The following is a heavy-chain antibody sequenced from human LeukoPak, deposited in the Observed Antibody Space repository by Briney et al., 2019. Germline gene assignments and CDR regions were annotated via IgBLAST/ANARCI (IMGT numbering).Heavy chain of an antibody. CDR3: AREISGYDYVNSYFDY. Sequence: PSETLSLTCTVSGGSLSNGGYFWSCIRQHPGKGLEWIGSISYSGSTYYNPSLKSRVTISVDTSKNHFSLKLSSVTAADTAVYYCAREISGYDYVNSYFDYWGQGTLVTVSS. CDR1: GGSLSNGGYF. J-gene: IGHJ4*02. CDR2: ISYSGST. D-gene: IGHD5-12*01. V-gene: IGHV4-31*03.